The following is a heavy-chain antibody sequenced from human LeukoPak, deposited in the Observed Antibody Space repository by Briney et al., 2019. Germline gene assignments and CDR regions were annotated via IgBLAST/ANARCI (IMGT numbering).Heavy chain of an antibody. CDR3: ARDGGSSHSYYYYYMDV. J-gene: IGHJ6*03. CDR1: GGSISSYY. V-gene: IGHV4-4*07. D-gene: IGHD2-2*01. Sequence: SETLSLTCTVSGGSISSYYWSWIRQPAGKGLEWIGRIYTSGSTNYNPSLKSRVTMSVVTSKNQFSLKLSSVTAADTAVYYCARDGGSSHSYYYYYMDVWGKGTTVTVSS. CDR2: IYTSGST.